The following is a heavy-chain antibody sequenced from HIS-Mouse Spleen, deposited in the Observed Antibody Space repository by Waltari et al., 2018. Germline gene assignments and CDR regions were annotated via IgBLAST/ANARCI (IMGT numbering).Heavy chain of an antibody. CDR3: AREIPYSSSWYDWYFDL. Sequence: QLQLQESGPGLVKPSETLSLTCTVSGGSISSSSYYWGWIRPPPGKGLEWIGSIYYSGSTYYTPSLKSRVTISVDTSKTQFSLTLSAVTAADTAVYYGAREIPYSSSWYDWYFDLWGRGTLVTVSS. CDR2: IYYSGST. J-gene: IGHJ2*01. V-gene: IGHV4-39*07. D-gene: IGHD6-13*01. CDR1: GGSISSSSYY.